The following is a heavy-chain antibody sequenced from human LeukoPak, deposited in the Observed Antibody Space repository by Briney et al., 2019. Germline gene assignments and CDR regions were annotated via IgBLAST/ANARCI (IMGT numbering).Heavy chain of an antibody. CDR3: ARDRYDSSGYSTDY. J-gene: IGHJ4*02. CDR1: GVTPSSNY. V-gene: IGHV3-53*04. CDR2: IYSGGST. Sequence: GGSLRLSCAASGVTPSSNYMSWVRQAPGKGLEWVSVIYSGGSTYYADSVKGRFTISRHNSKNTLYLQMNSLRAEDTAVYYCARDRYDSSGYSTDYWGQGTLVTVSS. D-gene: IGHD3-22*01.